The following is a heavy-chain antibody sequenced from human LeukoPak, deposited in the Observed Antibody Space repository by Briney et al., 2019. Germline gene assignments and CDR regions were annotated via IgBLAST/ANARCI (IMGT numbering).Heavy chain of an antibody. CDR2: ISYDGSNK. Sequence: DPGGSLRLSCAASGFTFSSYAMSWVRQAPGKGLEWVALISYDGSNKYYADSVKGRFTISRDNSKNTLYLQMNSLRAEDTAVYYCARDQRTGDFWSGYYFYYYGMDVWGQGTTVTVSS. D-gene: IGHD3-3*01. CDR3: ARDQRTGDFWSGYYFYYYGMDV. J-gene: IGHJ6*02. CDR1: GFTFSSYA. V-gene: IGHV3-30-3*01.